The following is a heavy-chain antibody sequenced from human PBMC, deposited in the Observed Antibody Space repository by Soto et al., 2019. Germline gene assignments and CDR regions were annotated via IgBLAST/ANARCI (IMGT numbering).Heavy chain of an antibody. CDR2: ISGSGGST. V-gene: IGHV3-23*01. CDR1: GFTFSSYA. Sequence: GGSLRLSCAASGFTFSSYAMSWVRQAPGKWLEWVSAISGSGGSTYYADSVKGRFTISRDNSKNTLYLQMNSLRAEDTAVYYCAKSPPYNWNDPSFDYWGQGXLVTVYS. J-gene: IGHJ4*02. CDR3: AKSPPYNWNDPSFDY. D-gene: IGHD1-1*01.